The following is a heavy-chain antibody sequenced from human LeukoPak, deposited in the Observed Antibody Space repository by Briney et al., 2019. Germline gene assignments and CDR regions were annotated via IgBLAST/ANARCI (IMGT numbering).Heavy chain of an antibody. D-gene: IGHD2-2*02. CDR1: GFTFSSYA. CDR2: ISYDGSNK. V-gene: IGHV3-30-3*01. CDR3: ARIGGCSSTSCYTYNWFDP. J-gene: IGHJ5*02. Sequence: PGGSLRLSCAASGFTFSSYAMHWVRQAPGKGLEWVAVISYDGSNKYYADSVKGRFTISRDNAKNSLYLQMNSLRAEDTAVYYCARIGGCSSTSCYTYNWFDPWGQGTLVTVSS.